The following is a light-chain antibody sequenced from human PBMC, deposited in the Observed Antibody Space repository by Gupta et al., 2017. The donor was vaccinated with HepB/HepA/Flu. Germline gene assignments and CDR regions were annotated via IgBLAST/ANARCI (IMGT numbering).Light chain of an antibody. V-gene: IGKV1-39*01. CDR1: QSISSY. Sequence: DIQMTQSPSSLSASVGDRVTITCRASQSISSYLNWYQQKPGKAPKLLIYAASSLQSGVPSRFSGSGSVTDFTLTISSLQPEDFATYYCQQSDSTPLTFGQGTRLEIK. CDR3: QQSDSTPLT. CDR2: AAS. J-gene: IGKJ5*01.